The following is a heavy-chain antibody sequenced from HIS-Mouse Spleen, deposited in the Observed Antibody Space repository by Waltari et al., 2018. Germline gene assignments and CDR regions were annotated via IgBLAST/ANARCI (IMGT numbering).Heavy chain of an antibody. CDR2: IYYRGGT. CDR3: AREIPYSSSWYDWYFDL. V-gene: IGHV4-39*07. J-gene: IGHJ2*01. D-gene: IGHD6-13*01. Sequence: QLQLQESGPGLVKPSETLSLTCTVSGGSISSSSYYWGWIRHPPGKGLEWIGRIYYRGGTYSNPTRKSRVTISVDTSKNQFSLKLRSVTAADTAVYYCAREIPYSSSWYDWYFDLWGRGTLVTVSS. CDR1: GGSISSSSYY.